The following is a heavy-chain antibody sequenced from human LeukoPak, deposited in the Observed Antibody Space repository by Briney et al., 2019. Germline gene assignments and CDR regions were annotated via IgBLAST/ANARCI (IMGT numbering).Heavy chain of an antibody. D-gene: IGHD1-1*01. J-gene: IGHJ4*02. V-gene: IGHV3-23*01. CDR1: GFTFSSYA. CDR3: AKEAPEGGNWNDYFDY. CDR2: ISGSGGST. Sequence: GGSLRLSCAASGFTFSSYAMSWVRQAPGKGLEWVSAISGSGGSTYYADSVKGRFTISRDNSKNTLYLQMNSLRAEDTAVYYCAKEAPEGGNWNDYFDYWGQGTLVTVSS.